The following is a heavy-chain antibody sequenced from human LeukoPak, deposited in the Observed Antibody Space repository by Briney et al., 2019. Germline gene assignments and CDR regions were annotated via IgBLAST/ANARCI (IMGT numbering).Heavy chain of an antibody. J-gene: IGHJ6*02. CDR3: ARDSLGIPPYYYYGMDV. CDR1: GFTLSSYW. CDR2: INSDGSST. V-gene: IGHV3-74*01. Sequence: PGGSLRLSCAASGFTLSSYWMHWVRHTPGKGPVWVSRINSDGSSTSYADSVKGRFTISRDNSKNTLYLQMNSLRAEATAVYYCARDSLGIPPYYYYGMDVWGQGTTVTVSS. D-gene: IGHD3-10*01.